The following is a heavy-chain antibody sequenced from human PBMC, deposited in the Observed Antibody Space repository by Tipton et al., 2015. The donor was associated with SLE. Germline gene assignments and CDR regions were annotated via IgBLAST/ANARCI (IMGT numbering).Heavy chain of an antibody. CDR1: GFTFSSYS. CDR2: ISGGSDIT. CDR3: GKETGTIVVADY. J-gene: IGHJ4*02. D-gene: IGHD2-21*01. Sequence: SLRLSCVASGFTFSSYSMTWVRQAPGKALEWVSIISGGSDITNYADSVKGRFTISRDNSKNTLYLQMSSLSAEDTAVYYRGKETGTIVVADYWGQGTLVTVSS. V-gene: IGHV3-23*01.